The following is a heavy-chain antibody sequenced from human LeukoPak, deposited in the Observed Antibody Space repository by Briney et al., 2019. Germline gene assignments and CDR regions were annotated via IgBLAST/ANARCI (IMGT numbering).Heavy chain of an antibody. J-gene: IGHJ4*02. D-gene: IGHD1-1*01. CDR2: IHSGGST. V-gene: IGHV3-23*03. CDR1: GFTFGDYA. CDR3: AKGRTALDY. Sequence: GRSLRLSCTASGFTFGDYAMSWVRQAPGKGLDWVTVIHSGGSTNYADSVKGRFTISRDNSKNTLYLQMNSLRAEDTAVYYCAKGRTALDYWGQGTLVTVSS.